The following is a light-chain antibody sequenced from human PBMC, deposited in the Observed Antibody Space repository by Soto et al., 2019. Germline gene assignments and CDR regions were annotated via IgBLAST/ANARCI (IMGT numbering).Light chain of an antibody. CDR1: QSVSSSY. CDR3: QQYGSASMFT. Sequence: EIVLTQSPGTLSLSPGERATLSCRASQSVSSSYLAWYQQKPGQAPRLLIYGASSSATGIPDRFSGSGSGTAFTFTINRLEPEDFAMYYCQQYGSASMFTFGQGTKLEIK. V-gene: IGKV3-20*01. CDR2: GAS. J-gene: IGKJ2*01.